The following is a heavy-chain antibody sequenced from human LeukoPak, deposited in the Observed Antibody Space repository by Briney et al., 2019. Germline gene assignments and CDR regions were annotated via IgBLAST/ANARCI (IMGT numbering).Heavy chain of an antibody. Sequence: ASVKVSCKASGYTFTSYAMHWVRQAPGQRLEWMGWINAGNGNTKYSQKFRGRVTITRDTSASTAYMELSSLRSEDTAVYYCASYDFWSGYSYYYGMDVWGQGTTVTVSS. CDR1: GYTFTSYA. CDR3: ASYDFWSGYSYYYGMDV. J-gene: IGHJ6*02. V-gene: IGHV1-3*01. D-gene: IGHD3-3*01. CDR2: INAGNGNT.